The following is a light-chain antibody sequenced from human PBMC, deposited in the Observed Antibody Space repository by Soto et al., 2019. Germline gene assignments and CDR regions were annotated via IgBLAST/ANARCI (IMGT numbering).Light chain of an antibody. CDR3: GSYAGFNSWV. J-gene: IGLJ3*02. CDR2: EVT. Sequence: QSVLTQPPSASGSPGQSVTISCTGTSSDVGGYNYVSWYQQHPAKAPKLMIYEVTKRPSGVPDRFSGSKSGDTASLTVSGLQAEDEADYYCGSYAGFNSWVFGGGTKLTVL. V-gene: IGLV2-8*01. CDR1: SSDVGGYNY.